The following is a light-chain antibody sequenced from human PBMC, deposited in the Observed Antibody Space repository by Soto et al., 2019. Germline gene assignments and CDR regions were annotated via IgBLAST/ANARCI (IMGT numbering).Light chain of an antibody. CDR2: GAS. CDR3: QKYDKWPWT. J-gene: IGKJ1*01. V-gene: IGKV3-15*01. Sequence: EIVLTQSPGTLSLSPGERATLSCRASQSVSSSYLAWYQQTPGQAPRLLIYGASTRATDVPARFSGSGSGTEFTLTISSLQSEDFAVYYCQKYDKWPWTFGQGTKVDIK. CDR1: QSVSSSY.